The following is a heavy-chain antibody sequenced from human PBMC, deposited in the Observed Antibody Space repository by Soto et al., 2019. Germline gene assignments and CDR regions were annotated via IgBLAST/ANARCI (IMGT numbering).Heavy chain of an antibody. Sequence: GGSLRLSCAASGFTFSNAWMNWVRQAPGKGLEWVGRIKSKTDGGTTDYAAPVKGRFTISRDDSKNTLYLQMNSLKTEDTAVYYCTTDSLPAAPPNFDYWGQGTLVTVSS. CDR2: IKSKTDGGTT. J-gene: IGHJ4*02. D-gene: IGHD6-6*01. CDR3: TTDSLPAAPPNFDY. V-gene: IGHV3-15*07. CDR1: GFTFSNAW.